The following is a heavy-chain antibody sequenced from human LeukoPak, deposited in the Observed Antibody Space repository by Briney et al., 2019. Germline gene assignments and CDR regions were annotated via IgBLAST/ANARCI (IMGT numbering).Heavy chain of an antibody. CDR3: AGGLRSFDWLLPNLEY. J-gene: IGHJ4*02. CDR2: INQDGSET. D-gene: IGHD3-9*01. Sequence: GSLRLSCVGSGFTFSTSWMHWVRQAPGKGPEYVAYINQDGSETNYVDSVKGRFTISRDNTRNSLFLQMYSLRDEDTAVYYCAGGLRSFDWLLPNLEYWGRGTLVTVPS. V-gene: IGHV3-7*01. CDR1: GFTFSTSW.